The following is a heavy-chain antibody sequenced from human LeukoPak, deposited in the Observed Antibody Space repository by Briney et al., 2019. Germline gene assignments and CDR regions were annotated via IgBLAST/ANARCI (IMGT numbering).Heavy chain of an antibody. Sequence: ASVKVSCKASGYTFTGYYMHWVRQAPGQGLEWMGIINPSGGSTSYAQKFQGRVTMTRDMSTCTVYMELSSLRSEDTAVYYCARDYVATIQNWGQGTLVTVSS. D-gene: IGHD5-12*01. CDR1: GYTFTGYY. CDR3: ARDYVATIQN. V-gene: IGHV1-46*01. CDR2: INPSGGST. J-gene: IGHJ4*02.